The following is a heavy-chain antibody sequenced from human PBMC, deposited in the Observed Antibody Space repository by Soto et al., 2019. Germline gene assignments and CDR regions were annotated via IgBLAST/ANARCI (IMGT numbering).Heavy chain of an antibody. Sequence: GGSLRLSCAASGFTFSSYAMSWVRQAPWKGLEWVSAISGSGGSTYYADSVKGRFTISRDNSKNTLYLQMNSLRAEDTAVYYCAKDSAITMIVVVITSLDYWGQGTLVTVSS. D-gene: IGHD3-22*01. J-gene: IGHJ4*02. CDR3: AKDSAITMIVVVITSLDY. CDR2: ISGSGGST. CDR1: GFTFSSYA. V-gene: IGHV3-23*01.